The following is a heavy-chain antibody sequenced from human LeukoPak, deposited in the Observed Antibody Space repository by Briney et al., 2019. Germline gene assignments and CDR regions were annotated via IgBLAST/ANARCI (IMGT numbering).Heavy chain of an antibody. J-gene: IGHJ4*02. Sequence: GGSLRLSCAASGFTFSSFAMTWVRQAPGKGLEWVSYISSSSSTIYYADSVKGRFTISRDNAKNSLYLQMNSLRAEDTAVYYCARRGITGTRHFDYWGQGTLVTVSS. V-gene: IGHV3-48*01. CDR3: ARRGITGTRHFDY. CDR1: GFTFSSFA. CDR2: ISSSSSTI. D-gene: IGHD1-20*01.